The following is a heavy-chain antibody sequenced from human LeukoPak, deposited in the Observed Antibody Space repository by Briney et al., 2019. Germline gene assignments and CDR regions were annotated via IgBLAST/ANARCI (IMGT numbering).Heavy chain of an antibody. D-gene: IGHD2-15*01. Sequence: GGSLRLSCAASGFTFSSYRMHWVRQAPGKGLVWVSRINSDGSSTSYADSVKGRFTISRDNAKNTLYLQMNSLRAEDTAVYYCARGWEVVVVAAISLDVWGKGTTVTVSS. V-gene: IGHV3-74*01. CDR1: GFTFSSYR. CDR2: INSDGSST. CDR3: ARGWEVVVVAAISLDV. J-gene: IGHJ6*04.